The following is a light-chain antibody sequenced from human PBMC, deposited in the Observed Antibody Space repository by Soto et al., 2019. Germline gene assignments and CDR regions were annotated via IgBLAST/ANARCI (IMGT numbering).Light chain of an antibody. V-gene: IGKV1-8*01. CDR3: QQYYSYPYS. J-gene: IGKJ2*01. CDR2: AAS. CDR1: QGISSY. Sequence: AIRMTQSPSSFSASTGDRVTITCRASQGISSYLAWYQQKPGKAPKLLIYAASTLQSGVPSRFSGSGSGTDFTITISCLQSEDFATYSCQQYYSYPYSFGQGTTLEIK.